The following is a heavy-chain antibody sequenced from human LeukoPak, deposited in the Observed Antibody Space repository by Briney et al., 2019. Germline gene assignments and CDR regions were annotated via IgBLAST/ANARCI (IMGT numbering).Heavy chain of an antibody. D-gene: IGHD3-10*01. CDR3: ANYYGSGSYFDY. CDR1: GFTFSSYA. V-gene: IGHV3-23*01. CDR2: ISGSGGST. Sequence: GGSLRLSCAASGFTFSSYAMSWVRQAPGKGLEWVSAISGSGGSTYYADSVKGRFTISRDNSKNTLYLQMNNLRAEDTAVYYCANYYGSGSYFDYWGQGTLVTVSS. J-gene: IGHJ4*02.